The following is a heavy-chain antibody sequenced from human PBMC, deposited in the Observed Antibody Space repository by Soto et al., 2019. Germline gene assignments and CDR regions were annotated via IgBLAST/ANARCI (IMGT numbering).Heavy chain of an antibody. D-gene: IGHD2-15*01. V-gene: IGHV4-31*03. CDR2: IYYSGST. Sequence: SETLSLTCTVSGGSISRGGYYWSWIGQHPGKGLEWIGYIYYSGSTYYNPSLKSRVTISVDTSKNQFSLKLSSVTAADTAVYYCARAVEIVVVVAAINWFDPWGQGTLVTVSS. J-gene: IGHJ5*02. CDR3: ARAVEIVVVVAAINWFDP. CDR1: GGSISRGGYY.